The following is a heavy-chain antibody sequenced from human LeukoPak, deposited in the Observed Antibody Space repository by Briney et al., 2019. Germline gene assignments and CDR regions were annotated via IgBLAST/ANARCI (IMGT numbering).Heavy chain of an antibody. J-gene: IGHJ1*01. V-gene: IGHV1-8*01. CDR3: ARGQRTGYFQH. Sequence: GASVKVSCKASGYTFTSYDINWVRQATGQGLEWMGWMNPNSGNTGYAQKFQGRVTITADESTSTAYMELSSLRSEDTAVYYCARGQRTGYFQHWGQGTLVTVSS. CDR1: GYTFTSYD. D-gene: IGHD3-10*01. CDR2: MNPNSGNT.